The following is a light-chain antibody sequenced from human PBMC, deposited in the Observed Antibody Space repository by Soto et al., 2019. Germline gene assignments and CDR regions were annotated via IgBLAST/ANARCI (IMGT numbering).Light chain of an antibody. V-gene: IGKV3-15*01. Sequence: EIVMTQSPATLSVSPGERATLSCRASQSVSRNLAWYQQKPGQAPRLLIYGASTRATGIPARFSGSGSGTEFTLTISSLQSEDFAVYYCQQYNNWLITCGQGTRLEIK. CDR3: QQYNNWLIT. CDR2: GAS. J-gene: IGKJ5*01. CDR1: QSVSRN.